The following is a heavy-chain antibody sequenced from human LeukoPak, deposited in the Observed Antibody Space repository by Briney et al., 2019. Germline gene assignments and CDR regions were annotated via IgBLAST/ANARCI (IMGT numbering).Heavy chain of an antibody. CDR3: AKSPGGIQLWLQWVFDY. Sequence: GGSLRLSCAASGFTFSSYGMHWVRQAPGKGLEWVAFIRYDGSNKYYADSVKGRFTISRDNSKNTLYLQMNSLRAEDTAVYYCAKSPGGIQLWLQWVFDYWGQGTLVTVSS. D-gene: IGHD5-18*01. V-gene: IGHV3-30*02. CDR2: IRYDGSNK. CDR1: GFTFSSYG. J-gene: IGHJ4*02.